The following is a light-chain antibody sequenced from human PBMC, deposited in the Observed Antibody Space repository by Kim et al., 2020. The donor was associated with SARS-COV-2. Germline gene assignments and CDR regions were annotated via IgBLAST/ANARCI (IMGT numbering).Light chain of an antibody. J-gene: IGLJ3*02. CDR3: QSSDSSLSGV. CDR1: SSNIVAGYD. V-gene: IGLV1-40*01. Sequence: GQRVTIPCAVSSSNIVAGYDVHWYQQWPGTAPRLLIYANNNRPSGVPDRFSGSKSGTSASLAITGLQAEDEAVYYCQSSDSSLSGVFGGGTQLTVL. CDR2: ANN.